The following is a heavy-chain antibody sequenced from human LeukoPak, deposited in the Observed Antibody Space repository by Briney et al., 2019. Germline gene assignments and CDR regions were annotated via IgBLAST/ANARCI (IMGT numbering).Heavy chain of an antibody. CDR3: ASGSYYYGSGSLSY. D-gene: IGHD3-10*01. J-gene: IGHJ4*02. V-gene: IGHV3-48*04. Sequence: GGSLRLSCAASGFTFSSYSMNWVRQAPGKGLEWVSYISSSSSTIYYADSVKGRFTISRDNAKNSLYLQMNSLRAEDTAVYYCASGSYYYGSGSLSYWGQGTLVTVSS. CDR1: GFTFSSYS. CDR2: ISSSSSTI.